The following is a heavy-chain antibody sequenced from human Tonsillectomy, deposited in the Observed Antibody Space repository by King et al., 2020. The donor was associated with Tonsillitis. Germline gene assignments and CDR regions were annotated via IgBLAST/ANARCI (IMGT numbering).Heavy chain of an antibody. CDR2: IYTSGSS. D-gene: IGHD3-9*01. J-gene: IGHJ2*01. CDR1: GGSISSGSYY. CDR3: ARAVGLRYFDWLAWYFDL. V-gene: IGHV4-61*02. Sequence: VQLQESGPGLVKPSQTLSLTCTVSGGSISSGSYYWSWIRQPAGKGLEWIGRIYTSGSSNYNPSLKSRVTMSVDTSENQFSLKLSSVTAADTAVYYCARAVGLRYFDWLAWYFDLWGRGTLVTVSS.